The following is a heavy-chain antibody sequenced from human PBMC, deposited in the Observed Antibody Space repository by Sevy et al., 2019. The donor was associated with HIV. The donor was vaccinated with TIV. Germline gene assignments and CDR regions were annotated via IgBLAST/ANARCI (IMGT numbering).Heavy chain of an antibody. CDR1: GGSMTSYY. V-gene: IGHV4-59*13. J-gene: IGHJ4*02. D-gene: IGHD2-21*01. CDR3: ARSVGMGNYFDY. CDR2: IYYSGST. Sequence: SETLSLSCSVSGGSMTSYYWSWIRQPPGKGLEWIGYIYYSGSTNYNPSLKSRVTMSVDTSKNQFSLTLISVSAADTDVYYCARSVGMGNYFDYWGQGALVTVSS.